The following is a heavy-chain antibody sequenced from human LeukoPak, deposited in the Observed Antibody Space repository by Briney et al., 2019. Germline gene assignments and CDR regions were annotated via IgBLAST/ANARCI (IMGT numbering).Heavy chain of an antibody. CDR3: ARASWVSSADAVW. D-gene: IGHD3-16*01. CDR2: MKGTGET. V-gene: IGHV3-23*01. Sequence: GGSLRLSCAASGLSFSSFAMSWVRQAPARGLEWLSSMKGTGETFYSDSFRGRFTLSIDDSRNTLYLQLNNLRVEATAVYSCARASWVSSADAVWWGQGTVVTVSS. J-gene: IGHJ4*02. CDR1: GLSFSSFA.